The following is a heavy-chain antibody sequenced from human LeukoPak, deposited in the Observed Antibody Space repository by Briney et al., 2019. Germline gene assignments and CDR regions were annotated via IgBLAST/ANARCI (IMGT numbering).Heavy chain of an antibody. V-gene: IGHV3-48*02. Sequence: GGSLRLSCAASGFTFSSYGVIWVRHAPGGGLDWVSYISSSGSTIFYAVSVKGRFTISRESAKHSLYLQMNSLRDEDTAGYYCARGGPTVTPWGLFDYWGQGTLVTVSS. CDR1: GFTFSSYG. CDR3: ARGGPTVTPWGLFDY. CDR2: ISSSGSTI. J-gene: IGHJ4*02. D-gene: IGHD4-17*01.